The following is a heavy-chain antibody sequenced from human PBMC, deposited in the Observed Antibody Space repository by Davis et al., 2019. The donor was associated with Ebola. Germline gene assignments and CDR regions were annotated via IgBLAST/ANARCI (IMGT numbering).Heavy chain of an antibody. Sequence: GESLKISCKGSGYSFTSYCIGWVRQMPGKGLEWLGIINPDDFDTKYSPSFQGRVTISVDKSIRTAYLQWSSLRASDTAIYYCARVSLLTGEPFDFWGQGTLVTVSS. CDR1: GYSFTSYC. CDR2: INPDDFDT. D-gene: IGHD7-27*01. CDR3: ARVSLLTGEPFDF. J-gene: IGHJ4*02. V-gene: IGHV5-51*01.